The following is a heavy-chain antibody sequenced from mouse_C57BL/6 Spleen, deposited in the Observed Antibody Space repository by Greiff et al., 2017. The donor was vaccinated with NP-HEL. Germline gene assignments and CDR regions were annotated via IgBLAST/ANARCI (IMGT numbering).Heavy chain of an antibody. Sequence: EVMLVESGGGLVKPGGSLKLSCAASGFTFSDYGMHWVRQAPEKGLEWVAYISSGSSTIYYADTVKGRFTISRDNAKNTLFLQMTSLRSEDTAMYYCARRDFNWDNYAMDYWGQGTSVTVSS. CDR1: GFTFSDYG. CDR2: ISSGSSTI. D-gene: IGHD4-1*02. V-gene: IGHV5-17*01. J-gene: IGHJ4*01. CDR3: ARRDFNWDNYAMDY.